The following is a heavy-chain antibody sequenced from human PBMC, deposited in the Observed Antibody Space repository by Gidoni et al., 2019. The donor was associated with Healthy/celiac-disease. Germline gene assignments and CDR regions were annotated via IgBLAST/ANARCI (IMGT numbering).Heavy chain of an antibody. CDR3: AREGSYSGYELEWYFDY. J-gene: IGHJ4*02. V-gene: IGHV3-30-3*01. CDR2: ISYDGSNK. CDR1: GFTFRSYA. D-gene: IGHD5-12*01. Sequence: QVQLVESGGGVVQPGRSLRLSCAASGFTFRSYAMHGVRQAPGKGLEWVAVISYDGSNKYYADSVKGRFTISRDNSKNTLYLQMNSLRAEDTAVYYCAREGSYSGYELEWYFDYWGQVTLVTVSS.